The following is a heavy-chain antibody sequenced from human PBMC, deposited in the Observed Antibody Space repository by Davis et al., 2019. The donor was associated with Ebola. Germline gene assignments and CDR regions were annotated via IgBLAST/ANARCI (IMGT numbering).Heavy chain of an antibody. CDR2: VSGNNGKT. CDR1: GYSFTHYS. D-gene: IGHD2-2*01. CDR3: AREIGVAVPGVMKDAFDI. V-gene: IGHV1-18*01. J-gene: IGHJ3*02. Sequence: ASVKVSCKASGYSFTHYSFSWVRQAPGQGLEWMGWVSGNNGKTDYAQKFQGRVTMTTDTSTSTAYMELRSLTSDDTAVYYCAREIGVAVPGVMKDAFDIGGQGTMVTVSS.